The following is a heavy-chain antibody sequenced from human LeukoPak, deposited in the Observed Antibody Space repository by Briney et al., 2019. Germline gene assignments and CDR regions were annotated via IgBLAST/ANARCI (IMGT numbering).Heavy chain of an antibody. CDR1: GGSISSSSYY. CDR2: INHSGST. D-gene: IGHD3-22*01. CDR3: ARELYDSSGYSNGLGYFDY. Sequence: SETLSLTCTVSGGSISSSSYYWSWIRQPPGKGLEWIGEINHSGSTNYNPPLKSRVTISVDTSKNQFSLKLSSVTAADTAVYYCARELYDSSGYSNGLGYFDYWGQGTLVTVSS. V-gene: IGHV4-39*07. J-gene: IGHJ4*02.